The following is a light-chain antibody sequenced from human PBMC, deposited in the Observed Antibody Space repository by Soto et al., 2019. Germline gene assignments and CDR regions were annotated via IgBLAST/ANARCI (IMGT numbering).Light chain of an antibody. CDR2: SNN. CDR1: SYNIGNNT. CDR3: AAWDDSLNGVV. V-gene: IGLV1-44*01. J-gene: IGLJ2*01. Sequence: QSVLTQPPSASGTPGQRVTISCSGSSYNIGNNTVNWYQQLPGTAPKLLIYSNNQRPSGVPDRFSGSKSGTSASLAISGLQSEDEADYYCAAWDDSLNGVVFGGGTKLTVL.